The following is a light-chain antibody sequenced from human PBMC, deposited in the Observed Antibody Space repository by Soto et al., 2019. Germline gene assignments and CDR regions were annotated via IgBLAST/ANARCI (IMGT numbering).Light chain of an antibody. J-gene: IGKJ4*01. CDR1: QSVNN. V-gene: IGKV3-11*01. CDR3: QQRSSLHLS. CDR2: DAS. Sequence: EIVWTQSPATLSLSPGEGVTLSCSASQSVNNLAWYQQKPGQAPRLLIYDASNRATGIPARFSGSGAGTGFTRTITYLEPEEVAVYYGQQRSSLHLSFGGRTKVEIK.